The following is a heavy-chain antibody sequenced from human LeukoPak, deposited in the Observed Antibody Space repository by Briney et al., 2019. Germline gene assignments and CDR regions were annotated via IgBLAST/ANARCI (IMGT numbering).Heavy chain of an antibody. CDR1: GFTVSSNY. CDR3: AGGSVLMVYYA. CDR2: IYSNGIT. J-gene: IGHJ4*02. V-gene: IGHV3-53*04. D-gene: IGHD2-8*01. Sequence: GGSLRLACAASGFTVSSNYMTWVRQAQRQGLEWVSLIYSNGITYYADSVKGRFTISRHNSKNTLYLQMNSLRVEDTAVYYCAGGSVLMVYYAWGQGTLVTVSS.